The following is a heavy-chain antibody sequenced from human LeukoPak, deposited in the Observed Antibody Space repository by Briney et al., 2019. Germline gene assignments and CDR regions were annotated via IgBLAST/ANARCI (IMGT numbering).Heavy chain of an antibody. Sequence: SETLSLTCPVYGGSFSGYYWSWIRQPPGKGLEWIGEINHSGSTNYNPSLKSRVTISVDTSKNQFSLKLSSVTAADTAVYYCARGRYSAHIAARPSWFDPWGQGTLVTVSS. CDR2: INHSGST. CDR3: ARGRYSAHIAARPSWFDP. CDR1: GGSFSGYY. D-gene: IGHD6-6*01. V-gene: IGHV4-34*01. J-gene: IGHJ5*02.